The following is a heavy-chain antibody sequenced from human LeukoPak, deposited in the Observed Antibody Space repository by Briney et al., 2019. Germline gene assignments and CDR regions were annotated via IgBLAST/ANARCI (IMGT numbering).Heavy chain of an antibody. V-gene: IGHV4-59*12. CDR2: IYYTGST. CDR1: GGSISSYY. CDR3: ARGLRYFVY. Sequence: SETLSLTCTVSGGSISSYYWSWIRQPPGKGLEWIGYIYYTGSTNYNPSLKSRVTISVDTSKNQFSLKLSSVTAADTAVYYCARGLRYFVYWGQGTLVTDSS. D-gene: IGHD3-9*01. J-gene: IGHJ4*02.